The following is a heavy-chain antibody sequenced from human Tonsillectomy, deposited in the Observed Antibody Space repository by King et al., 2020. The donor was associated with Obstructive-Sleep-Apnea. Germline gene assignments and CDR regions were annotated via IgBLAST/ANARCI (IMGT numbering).Heavy chain of an antibody. V-gene: IGHV3-9*01. Sequence: VQLVESGGGLVQPGRSLRLSCAASGFTFDDYAMHWVRQAPGKGLEWVSGISWNSGSIGYADSVKGRFTISRANAKNSLYLQMNSLRAEDTALYYCAKDIAAAGNGDWFDPWGQGTLGTVSS. CDR2: ISWNSGSI. J-gene: IGHJ5*02. CDR1: GFTFDDYA. CDR3: AKDIAAAGNGDWFDP. D-gene: IGHD6-13*01.